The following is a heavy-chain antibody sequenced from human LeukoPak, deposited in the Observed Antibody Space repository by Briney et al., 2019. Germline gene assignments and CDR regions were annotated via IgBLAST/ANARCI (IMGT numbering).Heavy chain of an antibody. CDR3: ARKYCSGGDCYSNY. V-gene: IGHV4-39*01. D-gene: IGHD2-15*01. CDR2: IYYGVST. CDR1: GGSISSSGYY. Sequence: PSETLSLTCTVSGGSISSSGYYWGWIRQPPGKGLEWIGSIYYGVSTYYNPSLKSRVTISVDTSKNQFSLKLSSVTAADTAMYYCARKYCSGGDCYSNYWGQGTLVTVSS. J-gene: IGHJ4*02.